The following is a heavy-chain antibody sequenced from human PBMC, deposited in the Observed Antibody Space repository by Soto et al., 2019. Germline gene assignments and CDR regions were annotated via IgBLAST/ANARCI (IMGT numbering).Heavy chain of an antibody. D-gene: IGHD3-3*01. V-gene: IGHV4-31*03. CDR3: AREGMEWFPSYYYYGMDV. Sequence: PSETLSLTCTVSGGSISRGGYYWSWIRQHPGKGLEWIGYIYYSGSTYYNPSLKSRATISVDTSKNQFSLKLSSVTAADTAVYYCAREGMEWFPSYYYYGMDVWGQGTTVTVSS. J-gene: IGHJ6*02. CDR1: GGSISRGGYY. CDR2: IYYSGST.